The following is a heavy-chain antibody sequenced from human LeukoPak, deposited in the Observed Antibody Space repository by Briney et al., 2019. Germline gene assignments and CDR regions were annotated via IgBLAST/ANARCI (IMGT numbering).Heavy chain of an antibody. V-gene: IGHV1-46*01. CDR3: ARGEAPRGSSHNWFDP. CDR1: GYTFTSYY. CDR2: INPSGGST. J-gene: IGHJ5*02. Sequence: GASVKVSCKASGYTFTSYYMHWVRQAPGQGLEWMGIINPSGGSTSYAQKFQGRVTMTRDTSTSTVYMELSSLRSEDTAVYYCARGEAPRGSSHNWFDPWGQGTLVTASS. D-gene: IGHD1-26*01.